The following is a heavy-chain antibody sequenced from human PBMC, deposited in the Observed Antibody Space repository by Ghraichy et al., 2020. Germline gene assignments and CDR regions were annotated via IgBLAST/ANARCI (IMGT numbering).Heavy chain of an antibody. CDR3: ASRGSIAARRGRAHAFDI. V-gene: IGHV4-34*01. Sequence: SETLSLTCAVYGGSFSGYYWSWIRQPPGKGLEWIGEINHSGSTNYNPSLKSRVTISVDTSKNQFSLKLSAVTAADTAVYYCASRGSIAARRGRAHAFDIWGQGTRVTVSS. D-gene: IGHD6-6*01. CDR1: GGSFSGYY. J-gene: IGHJ3*02. CDR2: INHSGST.